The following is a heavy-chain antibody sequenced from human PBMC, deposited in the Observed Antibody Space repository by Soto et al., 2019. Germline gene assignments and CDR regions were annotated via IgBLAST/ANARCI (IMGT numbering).Heavy chain of an antibody. CDR3: ARGTRLELEPYYFDY. V-gene: IGHV4-30-4*01. CDR2: IYYSGST. Sequence: PSETLSLTCTVSGGSISSGDYYWSWVRQPPGKGLEWIGYIYYSGSTYYNPSLKSRVTISVDTSKNQFSLKLSSVTAADTAVYYCARGTRLELEPYYFDYWGQGTLVTVSS. D-gene: IGHD1-1*01. CDR1: GGSISSGDYY. J-gene: IGHJ4*02.